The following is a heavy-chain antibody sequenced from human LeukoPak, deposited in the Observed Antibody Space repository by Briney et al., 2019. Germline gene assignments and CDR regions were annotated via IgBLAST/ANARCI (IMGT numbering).Heavy chain of an antibody. V-gene: IGHV3-48*04. J-gene: IGHJ5*02. D-gene: IGHD3-10*01. CDR3: ARDAGSWFDP. Sequence: RSGGSLRLSCAASGFTFSTHSMNWVRQAPGKGLEWVSYISSSSSTIYYADSVKGRFTISRDNAKNSLYLQMNSLRAEDTAVYYCARDAGSWFDPWGQGTLVTVSS. CDR1: GFTFSTHS. CDR2: ISSSSSTI.